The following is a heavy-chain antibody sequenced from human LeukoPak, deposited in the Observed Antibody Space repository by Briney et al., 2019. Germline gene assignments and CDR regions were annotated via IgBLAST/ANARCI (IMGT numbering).Heavy chain of an antibody. CDR1: GFTFCSYE. D-gene: IGHD3-10*02. V-gene: IGHV3-48*03. CDR3: AELGITMIGGV. Sequence: GGSLRLSCAASGFTFCSYEMNWVPHAPGKGLEGVSYISSSGSPIYYADHVKGRFTISRDNANNSLYLQLNSLSAEDTAVYYCAELGITMIGGVWGKGTTVTISS. J-gene: IGHJ6*04. CDR2: ISSSGSPI.